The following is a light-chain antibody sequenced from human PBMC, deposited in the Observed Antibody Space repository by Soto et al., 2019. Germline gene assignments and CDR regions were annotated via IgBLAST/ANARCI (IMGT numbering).Light chain of an antibody. J-gene: IGKJ3*01. CDR3: QQLNTYPLFT. CDR1: QDISRY. CDR2: AAS. V-gene: IGKV1-9*01. Sequence: DIQLTQSPSFLSASVGDRVTITCRASQDISRYLAWYQQKAGKAPKLLIYAASTLQKGVPSRFSGSGSGTEFPLTISSLQPDDFATYYCQQLNTYPLFTFAPGTEVDI.